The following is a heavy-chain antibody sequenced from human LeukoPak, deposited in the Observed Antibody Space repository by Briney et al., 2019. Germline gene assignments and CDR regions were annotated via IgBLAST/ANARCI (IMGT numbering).Heavy chain of an antibody. Sequence: PSETLSLTCAVYGGSFSGYYWSWIRQPPGKGLEWIGEINHSGSTNYNPSLKCRVTISVDTSKNQFSLKLSSVTAADTAVYYCARLGLSSTSSSPYYYYYYGMDVWGQGTTVTVSS. CDR1: GGSFSGYY. V-gene: IGHV4-34*01. CDR2: INHSGST. D-gene: IGHD2-2*01. CDR3: ARLGLSSTSSSPYYYYYYGMDV. J-gene: IGHJ6*02.